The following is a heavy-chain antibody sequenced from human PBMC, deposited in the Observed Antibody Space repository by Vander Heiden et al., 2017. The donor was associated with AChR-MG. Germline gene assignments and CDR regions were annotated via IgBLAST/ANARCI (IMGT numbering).Heavy chain of an antibody. D-gene: IGHD3-3*01. CDR3: ARGRDLVLRFLEWSPDPSSTDYYYYGMDV. J-gene: IGHJ6*02. CDR1: GGTFSSYA. Sequence: QVQLVQSGAEVKKPGSSVKVSCKASGGTFSSYAISWVRQAPGQGLEWMGGIIPILGTANYAQKFQGRVTITADKSTSTAYMELSSLRSEDTAVYYCARGRDLVLRFLEWSPDPSSTDYYYYGMDVWGQGTTVTVSS. CDR2: IIPILGTA. V-gene: IGHV1-69*06.